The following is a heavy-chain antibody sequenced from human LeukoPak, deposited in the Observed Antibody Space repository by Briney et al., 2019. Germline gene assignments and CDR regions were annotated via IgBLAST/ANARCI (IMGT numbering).Heavy chain of an antibody. V-gene: IGHV3-15*04. CDR3: TTGIRGD. J-gene: IGHJ4*02. Sequence: GGSLRLSCAASGLTVTNAWMSWVRQAPGKGLEWVGRIASKTDGGTTDYAAPVKGRFTISRDDSKNTLFLQMNSLKTEDTAVYYCTTGIRGDCGQGTLVTVSS. CDR1: GLTVTNAW. CDR2: IASKTDGGTT.